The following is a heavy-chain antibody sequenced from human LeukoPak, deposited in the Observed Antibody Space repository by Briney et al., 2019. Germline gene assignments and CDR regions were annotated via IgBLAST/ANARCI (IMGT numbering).Heavy chain of an antibody. CDR1: GGTFSSYA. J-gene: IGHJ5*02. Sequence: SVKVSCKASGGTFSSYAISWVRQAPGQGLEWMGGIIPIFGTANYAQTFQGRVTITTDESTSTAYMELSSLRSEDTAVYYCARKLAAAGTGAFDPWGQGTLVTVSS. CDR2: IIPIFGTA. D-gene: IGHD6-13*01. V-gene: IGHV1-69*05. CDR3: ARKLAAAGTGAFDP.